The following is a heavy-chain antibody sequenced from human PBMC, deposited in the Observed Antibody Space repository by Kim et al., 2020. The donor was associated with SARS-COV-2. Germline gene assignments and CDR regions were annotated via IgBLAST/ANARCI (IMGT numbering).Heavy chain of an antibody. CDR3: AKDEWAGYCSSTSCYALLFDY. D-gene: IGHD2-2*01. J-gene: IGHJ4*02. Sequence: GGSLRLSCAASGFTFSSYAMSWVRQAPGKGLEWVSAISGSGGSTYYADSVKGRFTISRDNSKNTLYLQMNSLRAEDTAVYYCAKDEWAGYCSSTSCYALLFDYWGQGTLVTVSS. V-gene: IGHV3-23*01. CDR1: GFTFSSYA. CDR2: ISGSGGST.